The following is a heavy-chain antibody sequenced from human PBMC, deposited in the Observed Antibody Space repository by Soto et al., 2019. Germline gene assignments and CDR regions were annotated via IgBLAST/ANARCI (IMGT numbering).Heavy chain of an antibody. CDR2: IVVGSGNT. CDR3: AAHHYGIIIAYYYGMDV. J-gene: IGHJ6*02. Sequence: SVKVSCKASGFTFTSSAVQWVRQARGQRLEWIGWIVVGSGNTNYAQKFQERVTITRDMSTSTAYMELGSLRSEDTAVYYCAAHHYGIIIAYYYGMDVWGQGTPVTVSS. D-gene: IGHD4-17*01. CDR1: GFTFTSSA. V-gene: IGHV1-58*01.